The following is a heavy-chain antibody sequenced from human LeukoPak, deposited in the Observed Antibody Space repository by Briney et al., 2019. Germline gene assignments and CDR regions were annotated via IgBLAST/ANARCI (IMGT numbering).Heavy chain of an antibody. Sequence: GGSLRLSCAASGFTFSNDWMNWVRQAPGKGPEWVGRIKSTVDGGTTDFAAPVKGRFSVSRDDSENTLYLQMSSLRIEDTALYYCTTGGNVIVAGTRAFDIWGHGTMVTVS. CDR3: TTGGNVIVAGTRAFDI. V-gene: IGHV3-15*07. CDR2: IKSTVDGGTT. J-gene: IGHJ3*02. CDR1: GFTFSNDW. D-gene: IGHD6-19*01.